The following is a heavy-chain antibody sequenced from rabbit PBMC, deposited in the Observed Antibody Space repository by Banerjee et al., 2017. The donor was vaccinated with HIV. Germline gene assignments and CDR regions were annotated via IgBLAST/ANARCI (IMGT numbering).Heavy chain of an antibody. J-gene: IGHJ4*01. V-gene: IGHV1S45*01. D-gene: IGHD4-1*01. CDR2: IYTGSSCST. CDR1: GFSFSSGYY. Sequence: QEQLVESGGDLVKPEGSLTLTCTASGFSFSSGYYMCWVRQAPGKGLEWIGCIYTGSSCSTYYASWAKGRITISKPSSTTVTLQMTSLTAADTATYFCARDLAGVIGLNFDLWGPGPLVTVS. CDR3: ARDLAGVIGLNFDL.